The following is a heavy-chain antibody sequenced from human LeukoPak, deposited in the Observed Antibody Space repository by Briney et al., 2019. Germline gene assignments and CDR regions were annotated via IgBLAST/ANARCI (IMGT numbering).Heavy chain of an antibody. CDR3: AFSSGWLTIPDY. CDR2: MNPNSGNT. CDR1: GYTFTSYD. V-gene: IGHV1-8*01. J-gene: IGHJ4*02. Sequence: ASVKVSCKASGYTFTSYDINWVRQATGQGLEWMGWMNPNSGNTGYAQKSQGRVTMTRNTSISTAYMELSSLRSEDTAVYYCAFSSGWLTIPDYWGQGTLVTVSS. D-gene: IGHD6-19*01.